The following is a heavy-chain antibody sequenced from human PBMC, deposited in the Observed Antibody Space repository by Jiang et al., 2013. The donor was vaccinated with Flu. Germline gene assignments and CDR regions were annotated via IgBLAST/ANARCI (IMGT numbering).Heavy chain of an antibody. Sequence: LLKPSETLSLICAVYGGSFSGYYWSWIRQPPGKGLEWIGEINHSGSTNYNPSLKSRVTISVDTSKNQFSLKLSSVTAADTAVYYCARGLSGLTGWFDPWGQGTLVTVSS. J-gene: IGHJ5*02. V-gene: IGHV4-34*01. CDR3: ARGLSGLTGWFDP. CDR2: INHSGST. CDR1: GGSFSGYY. D-gene: IGHD1-20*01.